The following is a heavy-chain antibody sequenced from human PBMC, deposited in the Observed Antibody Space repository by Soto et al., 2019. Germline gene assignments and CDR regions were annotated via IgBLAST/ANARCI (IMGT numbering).Heavy chain of an antibody. CDR2: IKQDGSEK. CDR1: GFIFSDYW. D-gene: IGHD4-17*01. V-gene: IGHV3-7*03. Sequence: GGSLRLSCAASGFIFSDYWMNWVRQAPGKGLEWVANIKQDGSEKDYVGSVKGRFTISRDNAKNSLYLQLNSLRAEDTAVYYCARDRNYGDFDYWAPGTLVTVSS. CDR3: ARDRNYGDFDY. J-gene: IGHJ4*02.